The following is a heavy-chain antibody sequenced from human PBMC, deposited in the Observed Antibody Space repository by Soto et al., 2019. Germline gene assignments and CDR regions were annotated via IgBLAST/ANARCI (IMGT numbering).Heavy chain of an antibody. J-gene: IGHJ5*02. V-gene: IGHV1-3*01. CDR3: ARDLDYYGSGSYGAYNWFDP. Sequence: QVQLVQSGAEVKKPGASVKVSCKASGYTFTSYAMHWVRQAPGQRLEWMGWINAGNGNTKYSQKFQGRVTITRDTSASTAYMEQSSLRSEDTAVYYCARDLDYYGSGSYGAYNWFDPWGQGTLVTVSS. CDR2: INAGNGNT. CDR1: GYTFTSYA. D-gene: IGHD3-10*01.